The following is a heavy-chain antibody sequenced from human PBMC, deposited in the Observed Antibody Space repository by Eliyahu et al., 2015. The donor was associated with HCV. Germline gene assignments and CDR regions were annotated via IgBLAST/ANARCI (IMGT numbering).Heavy chain of an antibody. CDR3: TRDGSSGGWHFDC. D-gene: IGHD6-19*01. CDR2: TXFRSKWXY. CDR1: GDSXSXNNAA. V-gene: IGHV6-1*01. J-gene: IGHJ4*02. Sequence: QVQLQQSGPGLVKPSQTLSLTCXISGDSXSXNNAAWHWIRQSXSRGLEWLGRTXFRSKWXYDYAVSVKSRMTINSDTSKNQISLQLNSVTPEDTALYYCTRDGSSGGWHFDCWGQGTLVTVSS.